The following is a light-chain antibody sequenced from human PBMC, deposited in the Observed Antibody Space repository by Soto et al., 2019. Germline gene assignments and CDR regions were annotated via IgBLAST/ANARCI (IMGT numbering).Light chain of an antibody. J-gene: IGKJ3*01. CDR1: QGIRNF. Sequence: DIQMTQSPTSLSASVGDRVTITCRASQGIRNFVAWYQQKPGKAPKLLIYAASTLQSGVPSRFSGSGSGTDFTLTINSPQPEDVATYYCQKYSSVPVFGPGTKVEIK. CDR3: QKYSSVPV. V-gene: IGKV1-27*01. CDR2: AAS.